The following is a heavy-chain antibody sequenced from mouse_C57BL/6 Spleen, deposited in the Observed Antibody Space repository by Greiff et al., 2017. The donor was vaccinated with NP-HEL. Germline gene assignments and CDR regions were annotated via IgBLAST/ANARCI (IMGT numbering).Heavy chain of an antibody. J-gene: IGHJ3*01. Sequence: QVHVKQSGAELVRPGTSVKVSCKASGYAFTNYLIEWVKQRPGQGLEWIGVINPGSGGTNYNEKFKGKATLTADKSSSTAYMQLSSLTSEDSAVYFCARSSHDYDDWFAYWGQGTLVTVSA. CDR3: ARSSHDYDDWFAY. CDR1: GYAFTNYL. CDR2: INPGSGGT. D-gene: IGHD2-4*01. V-gene: IGHV1-54*01.